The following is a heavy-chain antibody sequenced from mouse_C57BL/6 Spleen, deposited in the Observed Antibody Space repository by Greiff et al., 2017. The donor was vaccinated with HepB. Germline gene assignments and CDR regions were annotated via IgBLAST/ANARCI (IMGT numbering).Heavy chain of an antibody. V-gene: IGHV1-69*01. CDR1: GYTFTSYW. Sequence: QVQLQQPGAELVMPGASVKLSCKASGYTFTSYWMHWVKQRPGQGLEWIGEIDPSDSYNNYNQKFKGKSTLTVDKSSSTAYMQLSSLTSDDSAVYYCARRGNYYGNYGREFRYFDYWGQGTTLTVSS. J-gene: IGHJ2*01. CDR3: ARRGNYYGNYGREFRYFDY. D-gene: IGHD2-1*01. CDR2: IDPSDSYN.